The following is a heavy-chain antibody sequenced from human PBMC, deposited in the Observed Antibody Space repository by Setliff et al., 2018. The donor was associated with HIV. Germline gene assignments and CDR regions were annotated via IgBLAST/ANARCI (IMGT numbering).Heavy chain of an antibody. D-gene: IGHD5-18*01. Sequence: SETLSLTCAVYGGSFSGYYWSWIRQPPGKGLEWIGEINHSGSTNYNPSLKSRVTISVDTSKNQFSLRLNSVTAADTAVYYCARGTWIQLSALALFDYWGQGTLVTVSS. J-gene: IGHJ4*02. CDR2: INHSGST. CDR3: ARGTWIQLSALALFDY. CDR1: GGSFSGYY. V-gene: IGHV4-34*01.